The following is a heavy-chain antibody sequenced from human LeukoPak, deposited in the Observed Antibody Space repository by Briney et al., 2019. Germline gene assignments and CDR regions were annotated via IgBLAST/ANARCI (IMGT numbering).Heavy chain of an antibody. V-gene: IGHV1-18*01. CDR3: ARDNSVRDEAWWFNP. J-gene: IGHJ5*02. Sequence: ASVTVSCKASGYTFTSYGISWVRQAPGQGLEWMGWISAYNGNTNYAQKLQGRVTMTTDTSTSTAYMELRSLRSDDTAVYYCARDNSVRDEAWWFNPWGQGTLVTGSS. D-gene: IGHD5-24*01. CDR2: ISAYNGNT. CDR1: GYTFTSYG.